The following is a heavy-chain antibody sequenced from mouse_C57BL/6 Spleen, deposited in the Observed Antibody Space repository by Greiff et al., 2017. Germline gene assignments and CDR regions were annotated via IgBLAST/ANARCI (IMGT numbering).Heavy chain of an antibody. CDR2: IDPNSGGT. CDR3: ARWGDPDWYFDV. Sequence: VQLQQPGAELVKPGASVKLSCKASGYTFTSYWMHWVKQRPGRGLEWLGRIDPNSGGTKYNEKFKSKATLTVDKPSSTAYMQLSSLTSEDSAVYYCARWGDPDWYFDVWGTGTTVTVSS. J-gene: IGHJ1*03. CDR1: GYTFTSYW. V-gene: IGHV1-72*01. D-gene: IGHD3-3*01.